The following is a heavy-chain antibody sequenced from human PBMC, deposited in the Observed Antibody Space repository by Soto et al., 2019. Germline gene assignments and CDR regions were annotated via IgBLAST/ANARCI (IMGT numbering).Heavy chain of an antibody. CDR3: ARDLTWGSYYAFDI. CDR2: ISAYNGNT. CDR1: GYTFTSYG. Sequence: ASVKVSYKASGYTFTSYGISWVRQAPGQGLEWMGWISAYNGNTNYAQKLQGRVTMTTDTSTSTAYMELSSLRSDDTAVYYCARDLTWGSYYAFDIWGQGTMVTVSS. V-gene: IGHV1-18*01. J-gene: IGHJ3*02. D-gene: IGHD1-26*01.